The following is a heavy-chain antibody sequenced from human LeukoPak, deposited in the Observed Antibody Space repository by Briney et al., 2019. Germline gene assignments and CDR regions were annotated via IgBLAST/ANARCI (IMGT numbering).Heavy chain of an antibody. Sequence: SETLSLTCTVSGGSIRSYYWSWIRQAPGKGPEWIGYIYYSGTTSYNPALKSRVTISVDTSKNQLSLKLSSVTAADTAAYYCVRDLRTFSNDWYTNYDAFDIWGQGTRVTVS. V-gene: IGHV4-59*01. CDR1: GGSIRSYY. CDR3: VRDLRTFSNDWYTNYDAFDI. CDR2: IYYSGTT. J-gene: IGHJ3*02. D-gene: IGHD1-1*01.